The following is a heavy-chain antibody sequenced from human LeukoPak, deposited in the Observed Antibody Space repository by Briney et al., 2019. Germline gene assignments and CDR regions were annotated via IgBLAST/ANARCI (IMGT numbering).Heavy chain of an antibody. J-gene: IGHJ6*03. D-gene: IGHD6-25*01. V-gene: IGHV4-61*02. CDR1: GGSISSGSYY. CDR3: ARGGGLNYYYYYMDV. Sequence: SETLSLTCTVSGGSISSGSYYWSWIRQPAGKGLEWIGRIYTSGSTNYNPSLKSRVTISVDTSKNQFSLKLNSVTAADTAVYYCARGGGLNYYYYYMDVWGKGTTVTVSS. CDR2: IYTSGST.